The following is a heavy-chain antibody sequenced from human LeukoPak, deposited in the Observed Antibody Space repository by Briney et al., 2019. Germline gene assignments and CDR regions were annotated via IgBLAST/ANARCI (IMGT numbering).Heavy chain of an antibody. D-gene: IGHD5-12*01. J-gene: IGHJ4*02. V-gene: IGHV3-7*01. CDR1: GFSFSSYW. Sequence: GGSLRLSCEGSGFSFSSYWMGWVRQTPGKGLEYVANIIQDGGETHYVDSVKGRFTISRDNAKKQLYLQMNRLRGEDTAVYYCARALGDDSVGRGYAGNDYWGQGTLVIVSS. CDR3: ARALGDDSVGRGYAGNDY. CDR2: IIQDGGET.